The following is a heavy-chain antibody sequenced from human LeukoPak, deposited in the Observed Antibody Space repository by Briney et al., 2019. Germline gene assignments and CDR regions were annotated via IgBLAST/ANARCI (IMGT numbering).Heavy chain of an antibody. J-gene: IGHJ6*02. D-gene: IGHD5-24*01. V-gene: IGHV1-69*04. CDR2: IIPILVIA. CDR3: ARVSEMATILYYYGMDV. CDR1: GGTFSSYA. Sequence: GASVKVSCKASGGTFSSYAISWVRQAPGQRLEWMGRIIPILVIANYAQKFQGRVTITADKSTSTAYMELSSLRSEDTAVYYCARVSEMATILYYYGMDVWGQGTTVTVSS.